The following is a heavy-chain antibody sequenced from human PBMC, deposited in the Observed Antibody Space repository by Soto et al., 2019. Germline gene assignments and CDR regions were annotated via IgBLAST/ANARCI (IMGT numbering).Heavy chain of an antibody. D-gene: IGHD3-3*01. CDR3: ASRVPYDVYYGVFDY. CDR1: GFTFSRHW. CDR2: IKQDGSEK. V-gene: IGHV3-7*03. J-gene: IGHJ4*02. Sequence: EVQLLESGGGLVQPGGSLRLSCTASGFTFSRHWMSWVRQAPGKGLEWVANIKQDGSEKYYVDSVKGRFTISRDNAKNSVFLQMISLRAEDTAVYYCASRVPYDVYYGVFDYWCQGALVTVSP.